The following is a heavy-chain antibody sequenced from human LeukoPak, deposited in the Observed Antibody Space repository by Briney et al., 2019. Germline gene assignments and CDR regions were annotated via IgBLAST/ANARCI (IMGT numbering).Heavy chain of an antibody. D-gene: IGHD6-19*01. J-gene: IGHJ4*02. CDR3: ARDRSSGWYPGTRIGIDY. CDR2: ISAYNGNT. V-gene: IGHV1-18*01. Sequence: ASVKVSCKASGYTFTSYGISWVRQAPGQGLEWMGWISAYNGNTNYAQKLQGRVTMTTDTSTSTAYMELRSLRSDDTAVYYCARDRSSGWYPGTRIGIDYWGQGTLVTVSS. CDR1: GYTFTSYG.